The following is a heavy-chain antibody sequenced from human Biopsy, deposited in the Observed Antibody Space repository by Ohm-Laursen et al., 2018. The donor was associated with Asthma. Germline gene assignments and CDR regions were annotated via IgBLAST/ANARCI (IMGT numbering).Heavy chain of an antibody. CDR2: IKHDGSEK. V-gene: IGHV3-7*01. Sequence: ESLRISCAASGFTFGDYWMSWVRQVPGKGLEWVANIKHDGSEKNHVDSLKGRFTISRDNAKNSLYLQMNSLRAEDTAVYYCARTFHFWSPYHAEHYQLWGQGTLVTVSS. D-gene: IGHD3-3*02. CDR1: GFTFGDYW. J-gene: IGHJ1*01. CDR3: ARTFHFWSPYHAEHYQL.